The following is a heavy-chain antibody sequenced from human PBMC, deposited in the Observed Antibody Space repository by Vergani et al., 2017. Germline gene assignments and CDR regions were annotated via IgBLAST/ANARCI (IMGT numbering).Heavy chain of an antibody. D-gene: IGHD6-13*01. Sequence: EVQLVESGGGLVQPGGSLRLSCSASGFTFSSYAMHWVRQAPGKGLEYVSAISSTGGITSYADSVNGRFTISRDNSKNTLYLQMSSLRAEDTAVYYCVNAIAAAGTPNYWGQGTLVTVSS. V-gene: IGHV3-64D*06. CDR2: ISSTGGIT. CDR3: VNAIAAAGTPNY. CDR1: GFTFSSYA. J-gene: IGHJ4*02.